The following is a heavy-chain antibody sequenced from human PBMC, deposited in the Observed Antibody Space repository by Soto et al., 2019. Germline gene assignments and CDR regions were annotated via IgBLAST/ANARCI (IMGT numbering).Heavy chain of an antibody. Sequence: QVHLVQSGAEVKKPGASVKVSCKGSGYTFTSYGITWVRQAPGQGLEWMGWISAHNGNTDYAQKLQGRVTVTRDTSTRTAYMELRSLRSEDTVVYYGARGRDGDYWGQGAVVTVSS. CDR1: GYTFTSYG. CDR3: ARGRDGDY. CDR2: ISAHNGNT. V-gene: IGHV1-18*01. D-gene: IGHD6-6*01. J-gene: IGHJ4*02.